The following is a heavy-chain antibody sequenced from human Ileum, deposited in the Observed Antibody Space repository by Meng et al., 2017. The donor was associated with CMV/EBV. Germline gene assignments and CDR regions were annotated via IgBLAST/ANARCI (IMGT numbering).Heavy chain of an antibody. CDR1: GGSFSGYY. J-gene: IGHJ4*02. V-gene: IGHV4-4*07. CDR3: ARGSSSWAFDY. D-gene: IGHD2-2*01. CDR2: VYSSGST. Sequence: VQLQEAGPGLVNPSETFSPTSPVSGGSFSGYYWSWIRQPATKGLEWIGRVYSSGSTDYNPSLQSRVTMSVDTSKNQFSLKLSSVTAADTAVYYCARGSSSWAFDYWGQGTLVTVSS.